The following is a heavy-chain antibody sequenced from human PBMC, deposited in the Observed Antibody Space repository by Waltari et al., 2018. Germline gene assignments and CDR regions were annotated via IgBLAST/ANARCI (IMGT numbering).Heavy chain of an antibody. D-gene: IGHD3-16*01. V-gene: IGHV1-24*01. CDR3: ATLIGGDGYNSDAFDI. CDR1: GYTLTELS. J-gene: IGHJ3*02. Sequence: QVQLVQSGAEVKKPGASVKVSCKVSGYTLTELSMHWVRQAPGKGLEWMGGLDPEDGETIYAQKFQGRVTMTEDTSTDTAYMELSSLRSEDTAVYYCATLIGGDGYNSDAFDIWGQGTMVTVSS. CDR2: LDPEDGET.